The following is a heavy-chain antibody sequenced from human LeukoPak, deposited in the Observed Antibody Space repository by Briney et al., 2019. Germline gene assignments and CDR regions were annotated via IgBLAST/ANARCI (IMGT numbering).Heavy chain of an antibody. Sequence: ASVKVSCKASGYTFTSYGISWVRQAPGQGLEWMGWISAYNGNTNYAQKLQGRVTMTTDTSTSTAYMELRSLRSDDTAVYYCARAKGYCSGGSCYTPSPWDWFDPWGQGTLVTVSS. CDR1: GYTFTSYG. CDR2: ISAYNGNT. J-gene: IGHJ5*02. V-gene: IGHV1-18*01. D-gene: IGHD2-15*01. CDR3: ARAKGYCSGGSCYTPSPWDWFDP.